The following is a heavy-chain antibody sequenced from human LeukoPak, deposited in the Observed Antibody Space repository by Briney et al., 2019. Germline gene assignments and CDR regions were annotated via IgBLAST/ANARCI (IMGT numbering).Heavy chain of an antibody. CDR2: IYPGDSDT. J-gene: IGHJ4*02. CDR1: GYSFTSYW. D-gene: IGHD3-9*01. Sequence: GESLKISCKGSGYSFTSYWIGWVRQMPGKGLEWMGIIYPGDSDTRYSPSFQGQVTISADKSISTAYLQWSSLKASDTAMYYCARIPIRSYYDILTGSYIGGFDYWGQGTPVTVSS. V-gene: IGHV5-51*01. CDR3: ARIPIRSYYDILTGSYIGGFDY.